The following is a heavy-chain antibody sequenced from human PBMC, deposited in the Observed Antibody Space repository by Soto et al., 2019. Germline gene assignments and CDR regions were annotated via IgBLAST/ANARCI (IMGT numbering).Heavy chain of an antibody. J-gene: IGHJ6*03. CDR1: GYTFTSYD. Sequence: ASVKVSCKASGYTFTSYDINWVRQATGQGLEWMGWLNPNSGNTGYAQKFQGRVTMTRNTSISTAYMELSSLRSEDTAVYYCATQQPRPGGDSGYDLDYYYDMDVWGKGTTVTVSS. D-gene: IGHD5-12*01. CDR3: ATQQPRPGGDSGYDLDYYYDMDV. CDR2: LNPNSGNT. V-gene: IGHV1-8*01.